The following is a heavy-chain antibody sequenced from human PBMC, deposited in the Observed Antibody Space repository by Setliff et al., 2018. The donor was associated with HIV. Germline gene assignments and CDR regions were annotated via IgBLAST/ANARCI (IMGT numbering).Heavy chain of an antibody. CDR1: GSSISSHY. CDR2: VYYSGST. V-gene: IGHV4-59*11. J-gene: IGHJ4*02. Sequence: SETLSLTCTVSGSSISSHYWSWIRQPPGKGLDWIGYVYYSGSTNYNPSLKSRVTISVDTSKNQFSLKLGSVTAADTAVYYCARLLDVDADMVTGYYFDSWGQGTLVTVSS. D-gene: IGHD5-18*01. CDR3: ARLLDVDADMVTGYYFDS.